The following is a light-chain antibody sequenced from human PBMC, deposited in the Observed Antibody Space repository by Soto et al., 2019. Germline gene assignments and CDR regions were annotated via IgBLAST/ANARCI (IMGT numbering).Light chain of an antibody. CDR3: QTWGTGIHV. J-gene: IGLJ1*01. CDR1: SGHSSYA. CDR2: LNSDGSH. V-gene: IGLV4-69*01. Sequence: QLVLTQSPSASASLGPSVKLTCTLSSGHSSYAIAWHQQQPEKGPRYLMKLNSDGSHSKGDGIPDRFSGSSSGAERYLIISSLQSVDEADYYCQTWGTGIHVFGTGTKVTVL.